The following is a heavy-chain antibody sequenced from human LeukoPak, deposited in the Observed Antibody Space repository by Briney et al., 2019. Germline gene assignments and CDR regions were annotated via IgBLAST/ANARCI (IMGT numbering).Heavy chain of an antibody. CDR1: GFTFSSYS. V-gene: IGHV3-21*01. CDR2: ISSSSSYI. D-gene: IGHD1-14*01. Sequence: GGSLRLSCAASGFTFSSYSMIWVRQAPGKGLEWVSSISSSSSYIYYADSVKGRFTISRDNAKNSLYLQMNSLRAEDTAVYYCARDRKKRVDYWGQGTLVTVSS. CDR3: ARDRKKRVDY. J-gene: IGHJ4*02.